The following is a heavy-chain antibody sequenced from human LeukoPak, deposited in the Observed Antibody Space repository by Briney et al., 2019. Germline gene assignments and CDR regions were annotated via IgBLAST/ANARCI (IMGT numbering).Heavy chain of an antibody. J-gene: IGHJ5*02. V-gene: IGHV3-53*01. CDR2: TYSNGRT. CDR3: ARRGNYYGSGSNNWFDP. CDR1: GFTVSSNC. D-gene: IGHD3-10*01. Sequence: GGSLRLSCAASGFTVSSNCMSWVRQAPGKGLEWVSVTYSNGRTYYADSVKGRFTISRDISKNTLYLQMNSLRAEDTAVYYCARRGNYYGSGSNNWFDPWGQGTLVTVSS.